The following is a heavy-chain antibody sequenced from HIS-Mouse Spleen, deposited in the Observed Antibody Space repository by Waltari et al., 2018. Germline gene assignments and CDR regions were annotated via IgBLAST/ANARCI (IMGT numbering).Heavy chain of an antibody. V-gene: IGHV3-33*01. Sequence: QVQLVESGGGVVQPGRSLRLSCEASGFTVSSFGMHWVRQSRGRGLGWVAVIWYDGSNKYYADSVKGRFTISRDNSKNTLYLQMNSLRAEDTAVYYCARDCIAVATTDSNWFDPWGQGTLVTVSS. CDR2: IWYDGSNK. D-gene: IGHD6-19*01. CDR1: GFTVSSFG. CDR3: ARDCIAVATTDSNWFDP. J-gene: IGHJ5*02.